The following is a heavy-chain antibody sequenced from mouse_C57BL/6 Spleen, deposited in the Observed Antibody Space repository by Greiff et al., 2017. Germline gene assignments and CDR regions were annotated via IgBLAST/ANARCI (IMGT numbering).Heavy chain of an antibody. CDR2: INPSSGDT. CDR1: GYTFTSYT. CDR3: ARQNCECDYAMNY. Sequence: VQLQQSGAELARPGASVKMSCKASGYTFTSYTMHWVKQRPGQGLEWIGYINPSSGDTKDNQKFKDKATLTADKSSSTAYMQLSSLTAEDSAVYYCARQNCECDYAMNYWDQVTSVTVSS. V-gene: IGHV1-4*01. J-gene: IGHJ4*01.